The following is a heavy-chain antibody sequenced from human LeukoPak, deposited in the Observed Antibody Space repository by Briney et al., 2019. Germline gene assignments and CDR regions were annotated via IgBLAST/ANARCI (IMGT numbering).Heavy chain of an antibody. J-gene: IGHJ6*02. CDR2: IDYNTGGT. CDR1: GYTLTGYY. Sequence: ASVKASCKASGYTLTGYYMHWVRQAPGQGLEWMGWIDYNTGGTNFEQKFQGRVTMTRDTSITTVYMELSRLRSDDTAVYYCARSGYYYGLDVWGQGTTVTVSS. V-gene: IGHV1-2*02. CDR3: ARSGYYYGLDV.